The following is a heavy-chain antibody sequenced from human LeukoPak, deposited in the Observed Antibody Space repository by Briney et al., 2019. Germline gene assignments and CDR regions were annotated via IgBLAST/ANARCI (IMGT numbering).Heavy chain of an antibody. D-gene: IGHD6-19*01. Sequence: GGSLRLSCAASGFIFSTYAMTWVRQAPGKGLEWVSSISASGDFTIYADSVKGRFTISRDNSQNTPYLQMNSLRAEDTAVYYCARENRGWFPAYWGQGTLVTVSS. CDR3: ARENRGWFPAY. V-gene: IGHV3-23*01. CDR2: ISASGDFT. J-gene: IGHJ4*02. CDR1: GFIFSTYA.